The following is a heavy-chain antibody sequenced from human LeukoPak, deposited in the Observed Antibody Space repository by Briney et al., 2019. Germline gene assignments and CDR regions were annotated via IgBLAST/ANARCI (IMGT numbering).Heavy chain of an antibody. CDR1: GFTFSGCA. V-gene: IGHV3-73*01. CDR2: IKSIGNSYAT. Sequence: GGSLRLSCAASGFTFSGCAMHWVRQASGKGLEWVGRIKSIGNSYATEYAASVKGRFTISRDDSKSTAYLQMNSLNTEDTAVYYCARVSIAAAGLIDYWGQGTLVTVSS. D-gene: IGHD6-13*01. CDR3: ARVSIAAAGLIDY. J-gene: IGHJ4*02.